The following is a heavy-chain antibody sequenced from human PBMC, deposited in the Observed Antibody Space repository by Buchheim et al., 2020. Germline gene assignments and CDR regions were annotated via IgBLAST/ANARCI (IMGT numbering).Heavy chain of an antibody. CDR2: ISSSSSTI. J-gene: IGHJ4*02. Sequence: EVQLVESGGGLVQPGGSLRLSCAASGFTFSSNSMNWVRQAPGKGLEWVSYISSSSSTIYYADSVKGRFTIYRDNASNSLYLQMNSLRAEDTAVYYCARGDCSSASCYLYYFDYWGQGTL. CDR1: GFTFSSNS. V-gene: IGHV3-48*01. CDR3: ARGDCSSASCYLYYFDY. D-gene: IGHD2-2*01.